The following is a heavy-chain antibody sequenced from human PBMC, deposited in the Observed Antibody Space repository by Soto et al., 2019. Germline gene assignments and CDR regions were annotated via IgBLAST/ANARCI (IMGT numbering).Heavy chain of an antibody. V-gene: IGHV2-5*02. CDR3: AHSLGSSEEFCYFDY. CDR2: IYWDDDK. J-gene: IGHJ4*02. CDR1: GFALSTSGVG. D-gene: IGHD6-19*01. Sequence: QITLKESGPTLVKPTQTLTLTCTFSGFALSTSGVGVGWIRQPPGKALEWLALIYWDDDKRYSPSLKSRLTITKDTSKNQVVLTMTNMDPVDTAPYYCAHSLGSSEEFCYFDYWGQGTLFTVSS.